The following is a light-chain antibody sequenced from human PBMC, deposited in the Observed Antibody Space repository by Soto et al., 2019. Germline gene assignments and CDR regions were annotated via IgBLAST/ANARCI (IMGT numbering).Light chain of an antibody. CDR1: QSVSSK. Sequence: EIVMSQSPATLSVSPGEGATLSCRASQSVSSKLAWYQQKPGQAPGLLIYGASKRATGIPERFSGSGSGTDFTLTISSLEPEDFAVYYCQQRSNWPITFGQGTRLEI. CDR2: GAS. J-gene: IGKJ5*01. CDR3: QQRSNWPIT. V-gene: IGKV3-11*01.